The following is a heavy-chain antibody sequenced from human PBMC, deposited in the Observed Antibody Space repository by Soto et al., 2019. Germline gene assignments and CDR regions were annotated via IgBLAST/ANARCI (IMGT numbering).Heavy chain of an antibody. CDR1: GYTFTRYD. D-gene: IGHD2-15*01. CDR2: MNPNSGNT. Sequence: ASVKVSCKASGYTFTRYDINWVRQATRQGLEWMGWMNPNSGNTGYAQKFQGRVTMTRNTSISTAYMELSSLRSEDTAVYYCARIAPRSRYCSGGSCYGYWGQGTLVTVSS. CDR3: ARIAPRSRYCSGGSCYGY. J-gene: IGHJ4*02. V-gene: IGHV1-8*01.